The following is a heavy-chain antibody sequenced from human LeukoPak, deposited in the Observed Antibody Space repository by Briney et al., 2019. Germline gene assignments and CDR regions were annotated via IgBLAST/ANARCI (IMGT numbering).Heavy chain of an antibody. CDR1: AYTFTSYD. J-gene: IGHJ6*03. CDR3: ARGALPGVVTTGEFYMHV. V-gene: IGHV1-8*03. D-gene: IGHD3-3*01. CDR2: MNPNSGNT. Sequence: GASVKVSCKASAYTFTSYDINWVRQATGQGLEWMGWMNPNSGNTGYAQKFQGRVTITRNTSISTAYMELSSLRSEDTAVYYCARGALPGVVTTGEFYMHVWGKGTTVTVSS.